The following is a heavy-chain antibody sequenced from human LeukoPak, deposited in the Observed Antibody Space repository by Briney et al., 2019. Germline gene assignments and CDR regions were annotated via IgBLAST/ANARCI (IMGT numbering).Heavy chain of an antibody. J-gene: IGHJ4*02. CDR2: MNPNSGNT. D-gene: IGHD1-1*01. CDR1: GYTFTSYD. V-gene: IGHV1-8*01. Sequence: GASVKVSCKASGYTFTSYDINWVRLATGQGLEWMGWMNPNSGNTGYAQKFQGRVTMTRNTSISTAYMELSSLRSEDTAVYYCVRGGTTVDYYFDYWGQGTLVTVSS. CDR3: VRGGTTVDYYFDY.